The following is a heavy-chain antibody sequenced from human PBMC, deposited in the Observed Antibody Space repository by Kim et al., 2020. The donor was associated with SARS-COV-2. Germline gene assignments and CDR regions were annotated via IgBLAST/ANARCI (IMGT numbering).Heavy chain of an antibody. CDR2: MYYIGGT. Sequence: SETLSLTCTFSRGSIRSDYWSWIRQPPGKGLEWIGYMYYIGGTTYNPSLKSRFTISADTSKNQFSLKLSSVTAADTAVYYCARDRSRSSSGYYGYWFDSWGQGTLVTVSS. J-gene: IGHJ5*01. D-gene: IGHD3-22*01. V-gene: IGHV4-59*01. CDR1: RGSIRSDY. CDR3: ARDRSRSSSGYYGYWFDS.